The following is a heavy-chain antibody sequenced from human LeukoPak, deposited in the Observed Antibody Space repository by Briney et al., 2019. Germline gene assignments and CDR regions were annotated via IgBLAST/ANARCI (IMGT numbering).Heavy chain of an antibody. Sequence: SETLSLTCTVSGGSISSGAYYWTWIRQRPGKGLEWIGHIYYSGSTYYNSSLKSRVTISVDTSKNQFSLKLTSVTAADTAVYYCARDATYGDYFDYWGQGTLVTVSS. CDR3: ARDATYGDYFDY. CDR2: IYYSGST. V-gene: IGHV4-31*03. D-gene: IGHD4-17*01. J-gene: IGHJ4*02. CDR1: GGSISSGAYY.